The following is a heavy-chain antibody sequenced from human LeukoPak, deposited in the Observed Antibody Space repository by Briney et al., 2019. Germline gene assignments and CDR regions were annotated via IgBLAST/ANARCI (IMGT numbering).Heavy chain of an antibody. CDR2: ISSSSSTI. J-gene: IGHJ5*02. V-gene: IGHV3-48*01. D-gene: IGHD2-2*01. CDR1: GFTFSSYS. CDR3: ARGVVRFDP. Sequence: GGSLRLSCAASGFTFSSYSMNWVRQAPGKGLEWVSYISSSSSTIYYADSVRGRFTISRDNAKNSLYLQMNSLRAEDTAVYYCARGVVRFDPWGQGTLVTVSS.